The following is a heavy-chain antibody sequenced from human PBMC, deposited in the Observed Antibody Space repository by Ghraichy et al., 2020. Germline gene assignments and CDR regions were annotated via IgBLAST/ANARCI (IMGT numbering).Heavy chain of an antibody. J-gene: IGHJ4*02. Sequence: GGSLRLSCAASGFNFARHWMSWVRQVPGKGLEWVASIKSDGSDRFYVDSVKDRFTISRDNAENSVSLEMTSLRGEDTAVYYCARDPYGDYKYGGTDYWGRGTLVSVSS. V-gene: IGHV3-7*01. D-gene: IGHD4-17*01. CDR1: GFNFARHW. CDR3: ARDPYGDYKYGGTDY. CDR2: IKSDGSDR.